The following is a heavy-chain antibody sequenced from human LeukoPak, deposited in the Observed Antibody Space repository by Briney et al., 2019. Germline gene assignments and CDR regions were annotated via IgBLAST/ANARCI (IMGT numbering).Heavy chain of an antibody. CDR3: AKDISLLRVVPAAIDY. CDR1: GFTFSSYG. V-gene: IGHV3-30*02. J-gene: IGHJ4*02. D-gene: IGHD2-2*01. CDR2: IRYDGSNK. Sequence: GGSLRLSCAASGFTFSSYGMHWVRQAPGKGLEWVAFIRYDGSNKYYADSVKGRFTIFRDNSKNTLYLQMNSLRAEDTAVYYCAKDISLLRVVPAAIDYWGQGTLVTVSS.